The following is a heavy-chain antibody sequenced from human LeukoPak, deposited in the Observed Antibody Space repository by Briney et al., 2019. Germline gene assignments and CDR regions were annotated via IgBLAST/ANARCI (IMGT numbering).Heavy chain of an antibody. Sequence: ASVKVSCKASGYTFTSYYMHWVRQAPGQGLEWMGIINPSGGSTSYAQKFQGRVTMTRDMSTSTVYMELSSLRSEDTAEYYCARDQPQYGDYVTPLDYWGQGTLVTVSS. CDR2: INPSGGST. CDR1: GYTFTSYY. D-gene: IGHD4-17*01. CDR3: ARDQPQYGDYVTPLDY. V-gene: IGHV1-46*01. J-gene: IGHJ4*02.